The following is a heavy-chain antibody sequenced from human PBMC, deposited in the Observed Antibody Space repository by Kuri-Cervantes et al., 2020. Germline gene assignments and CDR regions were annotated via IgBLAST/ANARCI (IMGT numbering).Heavy chain of an antibody. J-gene: IGHJ6*03. CDR1: GFTFSSYA. V-gene: IGHV3-30*07. D-gene: IGHD4-17*01. CDR2: ISYDGSNK. Sequence: GESLKISCAASGFTFSSYAMHWVRQAPGKGLEWVAVISYDGSNKYYADSVKGRFTISRDNSKNTLYLQMNSLRAEDTAVYYCARETRDYGDANYYYYMDVWGKGTTVTVSS. CDR3: ARETRDYGDANYYYYMDV.